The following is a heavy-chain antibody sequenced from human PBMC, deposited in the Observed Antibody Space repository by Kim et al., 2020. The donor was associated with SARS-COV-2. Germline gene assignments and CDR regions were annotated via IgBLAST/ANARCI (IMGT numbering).Heavy chain of an antibody. CDR1: GYTFTSYG. V-gene: IGHV1-18*01. J-gene: IGHJ6*02. CDR2: ISAYNGNT. CDR3: ARGGGAAANMGYYYYGMDV. Sequence: ASVKVSCKASGYTFTSYGISWVRQAPGQGLEWMGWISAYNGNTNYAQKLQGRVTMTTDTSTSTAYMELRSLRSDDTAVYYCARGGGAAANMGYYYYGMDVWGQGTTVTVSS. D-gene: IGHD6-13*01.